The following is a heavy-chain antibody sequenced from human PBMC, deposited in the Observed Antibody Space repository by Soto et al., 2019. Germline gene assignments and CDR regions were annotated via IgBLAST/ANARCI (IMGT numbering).Heavy chain of an antibody. J-gene: IGHJ6*02. D-gene: IGHD3-9*01. Sequence: ASVKGSRKGFGYTFPRFLMPWGRQGPGQRLEWMGWINLNGGGTNYAQKFQGRVTMTRDTSISTAYMELSRLRSDDTAVYYCAREDRGLVTTDYYYYGMDVWGQGTTVTVSS. CDR1: GYTFPRFL. CDR3: AREDRGLVTTDYYYYGMDV. V-gene: IGHV1-2*02. CDR2: INLNGGGT.